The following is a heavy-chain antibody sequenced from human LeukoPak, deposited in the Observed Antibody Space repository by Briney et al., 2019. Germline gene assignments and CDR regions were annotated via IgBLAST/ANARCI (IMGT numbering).Heavy chain of an antibody. V-gene: IGHV4-61*05. CDR3: ARMYYYGSGSYSVYYMDV. J-gene: IGHJ6*03. Sequence: PSETLSLTCTVSGGSISSSNYFWGWIRQSPGKGLEWIGYIYYSGSTNYNPSLKSRVTISVDTSKNQFSLKLSSVTAADTAVYYCARMYYYGSGSYSVYYMDVWGKGITVTISS. CDR2: IYYSGST. D-gene: IGHD3-10*01. CDR1: GGSISSSNYF.